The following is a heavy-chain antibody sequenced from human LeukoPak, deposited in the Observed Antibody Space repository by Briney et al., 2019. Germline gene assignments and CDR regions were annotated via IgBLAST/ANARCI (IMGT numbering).Heavy chain of an antibody. Sequence: GRSLRLSCAASGFTFDDYAMHWVRQAPGKGLEWVSGISWNSGSIGYADSAKGRFTISRDNAKNSLYLQMNGLRAEDTALYYCAKLSGDFWSGYGDYFDYWGQGTLVTVSS. CDR3: AKLSGDFWSGYGDYFDY. D-gene: IGHD3-3*01. V-gene: IGHV3-9*01. J-gene: IGHJ4*02. CDR1: GFTFDDYA. CDR2: ISWNSGSI.